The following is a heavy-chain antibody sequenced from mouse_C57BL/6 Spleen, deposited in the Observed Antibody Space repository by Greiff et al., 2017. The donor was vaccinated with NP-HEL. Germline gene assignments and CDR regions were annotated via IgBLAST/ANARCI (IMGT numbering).Heavy chain of an antibody. CDR2: ISDGGSYT. CDR3: ARYQDYYGSSPFAY. Sequence: EVKLMESGGGLVKPGGSLKLSCAASGFTFSSYAMSWVRQTPEKRLEWVATISDGGSYTYYPDNVKGRFTISRDNAKNNLYLQMSHLKSEDTAMYYCARYQDYYGSSPFAYWGQGTLVTVSA. CDR1: GFTFSSYA. J-gene: IGHJ3*01. D-gene: IGHD1-1*01. V-gene: IGHV5-4*03.